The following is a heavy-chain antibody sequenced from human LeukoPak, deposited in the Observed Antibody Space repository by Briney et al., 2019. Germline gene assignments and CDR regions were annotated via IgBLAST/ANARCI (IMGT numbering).Heavy chain of an antibody. CDR2: IYPGDSQT. V-gene: IGHV5-51*01. D-gene: IGHD1-26*01. Sequence: GESLKISCKGSGSSFSNNWIGWVRQMPGKGLEWMGIIYPGDSQTRYSPSFQGQVTISADKSISTAYLQWSSLKASDIAMYYCARLCVGSHFHLDFWGQGTLVAVSP. CDR3: ARLCVGSHFHLDF. CDR1: GSSFSNNW. J-gene: IGHJ4*02.